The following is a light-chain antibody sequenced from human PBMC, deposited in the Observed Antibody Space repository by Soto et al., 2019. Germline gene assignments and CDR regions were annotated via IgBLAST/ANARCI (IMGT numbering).Light chain of an antibody. J-gene: IGKJ4*01. CDR3: QQRTYWPPT. CDR1: QSVSSY. V-gene: IGKV3-11*01. Sequence: EIVLIQSPATLSLSPGERATLSCRASQSVSSYLAWYQQKPGQAPRLLIYDATNRATGIPARFSGSGSGTDFTLTISSLEPEDFAVYYCQQRTYWPPTFGGGTKVEIK. CDR2: DAT.